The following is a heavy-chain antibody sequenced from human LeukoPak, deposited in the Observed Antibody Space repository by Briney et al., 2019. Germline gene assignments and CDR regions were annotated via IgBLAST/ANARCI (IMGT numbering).Heavy chain of an antibody. J-gene: IGHJ4*02. CDR1: GGSISSGSYY. Sequence: SQTLSLTCTVSGGSISSGSYYWSWLRQPAGKGLEWVGRIYTSGSTNSNPTPKSRVTIPVDTSKNQFSLKLSSVTAADTAVYYCARGPLDYWGQGTLVTVSS. CDR3: ARGPLDY. CDR2: IYTSGST. V-gene: IGHV4-61*02.